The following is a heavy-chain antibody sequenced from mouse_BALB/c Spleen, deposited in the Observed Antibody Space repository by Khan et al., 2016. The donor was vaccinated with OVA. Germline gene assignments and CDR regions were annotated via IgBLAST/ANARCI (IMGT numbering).Heavy chain of an antibody. Sequence: EVELVESGRDLVRPGESLKLSCAASGFTFSAYGMSWVRQSPDKRLEWVATINSDGNYTYYPDSLKGRFIISRDNAKNTLYLQMSSLKSEDTAIYYCASHLSGSFAYWGQGTMVTVSA. CDR1: GFTFSAYG. D-gene: IGHD4-1*01. J-gene: IGHJ3*01. V-gene: IGHV5-6*01. CDR3: ASHLSGSFAY. CDR2: INSDGNYT.